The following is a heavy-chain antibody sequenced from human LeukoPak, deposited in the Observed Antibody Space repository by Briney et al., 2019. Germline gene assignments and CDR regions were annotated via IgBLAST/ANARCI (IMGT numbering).Heavy chain of an antibody. CDR3: AEEKAIVSINYGLAV. Sequence: GTSLRLSCAASGFIFDTYGMLWVRQAPGKGLEWVAVIAYDGSNKYYADSVKGRFTISRDNSKNTLYLQMNSLRGEDTAVYYCAEEKAIVSINYGLAVWGQGTTVTVSS. CDR2: IAYDGSNK. D-gene: IGHD2-15*01. V-gene: IGHV3-30*03. CDR1: GFIFDTYG. J-gene: IGHJ6*02.